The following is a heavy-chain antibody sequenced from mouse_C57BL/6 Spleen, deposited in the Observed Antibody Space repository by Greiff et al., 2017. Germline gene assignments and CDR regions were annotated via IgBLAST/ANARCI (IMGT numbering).Heavy chain of an antibody. D-gene: IGHD1-1*01. J-gene: IGHJ4*01. V-gene: IGHV1-78*01. Sequence: QVQLQQSDAELVKPGASVKISCKVSGYTFTDHTIHWMKQRPEQGLEWIGYIYPRDGSTKYNAKFKGKATLTADKSSSTAYMQLNSLTSEDSAVXFCAIVAPYDAMDYWGQGTSVTVAS. CDR2: IYPRDGST. CDR3: AIVAPYDAMDY. CDR1: GYTFTDHT.